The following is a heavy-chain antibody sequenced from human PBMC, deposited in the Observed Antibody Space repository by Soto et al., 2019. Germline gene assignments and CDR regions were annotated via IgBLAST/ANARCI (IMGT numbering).Heavy chain of an antibody. Sequence: GGSLRLSCAASGFTFSSYSMNWVRQAPGKGLEWVSSISSSSSYIYYADSVKGRFTISRDNAKNSLYLQMNSLRAEDTAVYYCASNDFWSGEYYYYGMDVWGQGTTVTVSS. D-gene: IGHD3-3*01. J-gene: IGHJ6*02. V-gene: IGHV3-21*01. CDR2: ISSSSSYI. CDR3: ASNDFWSGEYYYYGMDV. CDR1: GFTFSSYS.